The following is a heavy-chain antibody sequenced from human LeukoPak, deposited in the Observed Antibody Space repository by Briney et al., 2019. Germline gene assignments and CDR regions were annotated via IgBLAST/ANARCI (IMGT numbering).Heavy chain of an antibody. CDR1: GYTFTSNG. CDR3: ARDKNYRFDY. CDR2: ISANSGNT. V-gene: IGHV1-18*01. Sequence: GASVTVSFKASGYTFTSNGISWVRQAPGKGLEWMGWISANSGNTNYAQKMQGRVTMTTETSSSTAYMELRNLRSDDTAVYYCARDKNYRFDYWGQGTLVTVSS. D-gene: IGHD5-24*01. J-gene: IGHJ4*02.